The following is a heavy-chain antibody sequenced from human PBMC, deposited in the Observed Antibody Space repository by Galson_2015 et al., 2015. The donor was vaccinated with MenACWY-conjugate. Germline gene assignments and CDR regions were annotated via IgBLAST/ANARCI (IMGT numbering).Heavy chain of an antibody. CDR1: GFSLSTSRVG. D-gene: IGHD2-2*01. J-gene: IGHJ3*01. CDR3: AHSPYCSTTSCYAARSFEV. Sequence: ALVNPTQPLTLSCTFSGFSLSTSRVGVGWIRQPPGQALEWLSLIYWDDDKRYSPSLKSRLTITKDTSKNQVVLSMTNMDPVDTATYYCAHSPYCSTTSCYAARSFEVWGQGTVVTVSS. V-gene: IGHV2-5*02. CDR2: IYWDDDK.